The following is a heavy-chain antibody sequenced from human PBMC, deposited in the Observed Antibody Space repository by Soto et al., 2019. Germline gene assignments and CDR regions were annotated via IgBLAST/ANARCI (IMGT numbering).Heavy chain of an antibody. CDR3: AHRRLNSDAFDI. CDR2: IYWNDDK. CDR1: GFSLSTSGVG. Sequence: QITLKESGPTLVKPTQTLTLTCTFSGFSLSTSGVGVGWIRQPPGKALEWLALIYWNDDKRYSPSLKSRLTIPKDTSKNQVVLTMTNMDPVDTATYYCAHRRLNSDAFDIWGQGTMVTVSS. J-gene: IGHJ3*02. V-gene: IGHV2-5*01.